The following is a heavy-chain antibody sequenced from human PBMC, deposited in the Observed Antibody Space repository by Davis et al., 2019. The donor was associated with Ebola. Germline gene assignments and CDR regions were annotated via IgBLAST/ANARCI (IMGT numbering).Heavy chain of an antibody. CDR3: SRHGNIAVAAH. V-gene: IGHV1-18*04. J-gene: IGHJ4*02. CDR2: ISTYNGYA. D-gene: IGHD6-19*01. Sequence: ASVKVSCKASGYTFSSYGVSWVRQAPGQGLEWMGWISTYNGYAYYAQRFQGRVTLSADTSASTAYMELRSLRSDDTAVYYCSRHGNIAVAAHWGQGSLVIVSS. CDR1: GYTFSSYG.